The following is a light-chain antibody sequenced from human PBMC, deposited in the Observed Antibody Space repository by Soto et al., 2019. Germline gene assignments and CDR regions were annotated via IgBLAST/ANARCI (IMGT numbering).Light chain of an antibody. Sequence: QSVLTQPPSVSGAPGQRGTSSCTGSSSNIGAGYDVHWYQQLPGTAPKLLIYGNSNRPSGVPDRFSGSKSGSSASLAITGLQAEDDADYYCQSYDSSLIGSVFGGGTKLTVL. J-gene: IGLJ2*01. CDR3: QSYDSSLIGSV. V-gene: IGLV1-40*01. CDR1: SSNIGAGYD. CDR2: GNS.